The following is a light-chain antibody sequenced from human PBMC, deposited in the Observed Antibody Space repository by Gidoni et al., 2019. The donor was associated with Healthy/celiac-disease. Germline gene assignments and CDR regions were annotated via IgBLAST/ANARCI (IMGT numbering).Light chain of an antibody. CDR3: QQYGSSPFT. CDR1: QSVSSSY. J-gene: IGKJ4*01. CDR2: GAS. Sequence: EIVLTQSPGTLSLSPGERATLSCRASQSVSSSYLAWYQQKPGQAPRLLIYGASSRATGIPDRFSGSGSGTDFTLTISRLAPEDFAVYYCQQYGSSPFTCGGGTKVEIK. V-gene: IGKV3-20*01.